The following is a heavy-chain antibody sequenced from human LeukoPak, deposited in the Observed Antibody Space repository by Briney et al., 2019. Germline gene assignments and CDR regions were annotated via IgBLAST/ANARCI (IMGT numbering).Heavy chain of an antibody. Sequence: SETLSLTCTVSGGSISSSTYYWGWIRQTPGKGLEWIGNIYYSGSTYYNPSLKSRVTISVDTSKNQFSLKLGSVTAADTAVYYCARLTVNYYDSSGYCYFDYWGQGTLVTVSS. CDR3: ARLTVNYYDSSGYCYFDY. D-gene: IGHD3-22*01. CDR2: IYYSGST. J-gene: IGHJ4*02. V-gene: IGHV4-39*01. CDR1: GGSISSSTYY.